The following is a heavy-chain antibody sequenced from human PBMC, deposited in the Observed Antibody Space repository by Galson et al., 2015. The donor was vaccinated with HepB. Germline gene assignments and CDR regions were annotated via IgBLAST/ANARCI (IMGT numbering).Heavy chain of an antibody. CDR3: AKDTRPIVVVITMAPSDV. J-gene: IGHJ6*02. CDR2: ISYDGSNK. CDR1: GFTFSSYG. Sequence: SLRLSCAASGFTFSSYGMHWVRQAPGKGLEWVAVISYDGSNKYYADSVKGRFTISRDNSKNTLCLQMNSLRAEDTAVYYCAKDTRPIVVVITMAPSDVWGQGTTVTVSS. V-gene: IGHV3-30*18. D-gene: IGHD3-22*01.